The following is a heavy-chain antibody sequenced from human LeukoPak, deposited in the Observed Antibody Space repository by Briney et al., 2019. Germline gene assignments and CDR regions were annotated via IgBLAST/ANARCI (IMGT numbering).Heavy chain of an antibody. CDR1: GFTFSTYS. D-gene: IGHD3-10*01. Sequence: GGSLRLSCTASGFTFSTYSMNWVRQAPGKGLEWVLYISSSSSIIYYADAVKGRFTISRDNAKNSLYLQMNSLKTGDTAVYYCTTARNMVRGVIPLDYWGQGTLVTVSS. CDR2: ISSSSSII. CDR3: TTARNMVRGVIPLDY. V-gene: IGHV3-48*01. J-gene: IGHJ4*02.